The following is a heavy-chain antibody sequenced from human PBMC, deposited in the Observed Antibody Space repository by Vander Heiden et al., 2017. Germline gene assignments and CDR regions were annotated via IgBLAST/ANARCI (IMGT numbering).Heavy chain of an antibody. CDR2: INYAGST. Sequence: QLQLQDSGPGLVKPSETLSPTCPAPGGSISSSSYDWGWIRQPPGKGLEWIGSINYAGSTYYNPSLKSRVTISIDTPKNQFSLDLNSVTAADTAVYYCARHSGYGDCDYWGQGTLVTVSS. CDR1: GGSISSSSYD. J-gene: IGHJ4*02. D-gene: IGHD4-17*01. CDR3: ARHSGYGDCDY. V-gene: IGHV4-39*01.